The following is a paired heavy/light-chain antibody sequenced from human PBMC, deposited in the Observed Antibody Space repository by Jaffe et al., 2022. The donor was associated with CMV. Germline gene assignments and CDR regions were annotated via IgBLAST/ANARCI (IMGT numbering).Light chain of an antibody. CDR1: EDIDIY. J-gene: IGKJ4*01. V-gene: IGKV1-33*01. CDR2: DAS. Sequence: DIQMTQSPSSLSASVGDRVTITCQASEDIDIYLNWYQQKPGKAPKLLIYDASNLETGVPSRFSGGGSGTDFSFTISSLQPEDIGTYFCQQYDDVPLTFGGGTKVEIK. CDR3: QQYDDVPLT.
Heavy chain of an antibody. CDR1: GGSMTNYY. J-gene: IGHJ4*02. D-gene: IGHD3-9*01. Sequence: QLHLQESGPGQVKPSGTLSLTCTVSGGSMTNYYWGWIRQSPGKGLEWIGSVYHTGSAYYNPSLESRVTISVDTSKNHFSLMLNSLTAADTALYYCARRGFHDLLTGPPGIGYFDYWGQGTLVTVSS. CDR3: ARRGFHDLLTGPPGIGYFDY. V-gene: IGHV4-39*01. CDR2: VYHTGSA.